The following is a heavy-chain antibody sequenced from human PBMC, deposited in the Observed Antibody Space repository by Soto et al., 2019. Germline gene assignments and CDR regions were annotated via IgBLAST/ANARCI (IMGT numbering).Heavy chain of an antibody. CDR2: ISAYNGNT. CDR1: GYTFISYG. J-gene: IGHJ5*02. D-gene: IGHD4-4*01. Sequence: QVQLVQSGAEVKKPGASVKVSCKASGYTFISYGISWVRQAPGQGLEWMGWISAYNGNTNYAQKLQGRVTMTTDISTSTANMELRSLGSDDTAMYYWARESVTTTWFDPWGQGTLVTVSS. V-gene: IGHV1-18*01. CDR3: ARESVTTTWFDP.